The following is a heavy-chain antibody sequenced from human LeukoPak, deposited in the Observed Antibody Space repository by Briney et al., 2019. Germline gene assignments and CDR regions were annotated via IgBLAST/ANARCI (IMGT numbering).Heavy chain of an antibody. V-gene: IGHV1-69*13. Sequence: GASVNVSCTASGGTFSSYAISWVRQAPGQGLEWMGGIIPIFGTANYAQKLQGRVTITADESTSTAYMELSSLRSEDTAVYYCARTGVLPGALYWGQGTLVTVSS. CDR1: GGTFSSYA. CDR3: ARTGVLPGALY. CDR2: IIPIFGTA. D-gene: IGHD3-9*01. J-gene: IGHJ4*02.